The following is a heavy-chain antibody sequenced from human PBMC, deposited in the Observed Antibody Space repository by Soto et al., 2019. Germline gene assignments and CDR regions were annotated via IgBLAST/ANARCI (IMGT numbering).Heavy chain of an antibody. V-gene: IGHV1-2*02. CDR1: GYTFIGYY. CDR3: AKDSYYDILTGYSRNAFDI. CDR2: INPNSGGT. Sequence: QVQLVQSGAEVKKPGASVKVSCKASGYTFIGYYIHWVRQAPGQGLEWMGWINPNSGGTNYAQKFQGRVTVTRDTSISTAYMELSRLRSDDTAVYYCAKDSYYDILTGYSRNAFDIWGQGTMVTVSS. J-gene: IGHJ3*02. D-gene: IGHD3-9*01.